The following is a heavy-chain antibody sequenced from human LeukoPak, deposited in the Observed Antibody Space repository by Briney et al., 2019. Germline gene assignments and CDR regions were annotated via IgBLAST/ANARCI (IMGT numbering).Heavy chain of an antibody. CDR1: GFTFSSYA. D-gene: IGHD1-14*01. Sequence: PGRSLRLSCAASGFTFSSYAMHWVRQAPGKGLEWVAVISYDGSNKYYADSVKGRFTISRDNSKNTLYLQMNSLRAEDTAVYYCATQPTWGQGTLVTVSS. V-gene: IGHV3-30*04. CDR3: ATQPT. J-gene: IGHJ4*02. CDR2: ISYDGSNK.